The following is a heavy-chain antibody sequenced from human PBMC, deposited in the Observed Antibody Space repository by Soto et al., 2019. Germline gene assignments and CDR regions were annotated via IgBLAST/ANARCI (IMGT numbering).Heavy chain of an antibody. CDR2: INHSGST. CDR3: ARGLISGSHYSGGWYYFDS. V-gene: IGHV4-34*01. Sequence: SSETLSLTCAVYGGSFSGYYWSWIRQPPGKGLEWIGEINHSGSTNYNPSLKSRVTISVHTSKSQFSLELSSVTAADTAVYYCARGLISGSHYSGGWYYFDSWGQGTQVTVSS. J-gene: IGHJ4*02. CDR1: GGSFSGYY. D-gene: IGHD1-26*01.